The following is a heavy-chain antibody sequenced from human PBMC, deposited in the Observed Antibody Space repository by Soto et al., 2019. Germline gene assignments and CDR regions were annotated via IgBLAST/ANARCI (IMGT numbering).Heavy chain of an antibody. CDR2: IYKSATT. CDR3: ARGRDCLTGRCFPNWFDS. J-gene: IGHJ5*01. D-gene: IGHD7-27*01. Sequence: PSETLSLTCSVSGDSISTVDYFWAWIRQPPGQALEYIGYIYKSATTYYNPSFESRVAISLNTSKSQFSLNVTSVTAAATAVYFCARGRDCLTGRCFPNWFDSWGQGTLVTVSS. CDR1: GDSISTVDYF. V-gene: IGHV4-30-4*01.